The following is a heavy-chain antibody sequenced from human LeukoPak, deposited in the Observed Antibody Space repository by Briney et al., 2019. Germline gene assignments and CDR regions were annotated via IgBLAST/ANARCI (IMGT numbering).Heavy chain of an antibody. V-gene: IGHV4-31*03. Sequence: PSETLSLTCTVSGGSISSGGYYWSWIRQHPGKGLEWIGYIYYSGSTYYNPSLKSRVTISVDTSKNQFSLKLSSVTAADTAVYYCARGSYDSSGYRSNAFDIWGQGTMVTVSS. J-gene: IGHJ3*02. CDR1: GGSISSGGYY. D-gene: IGHD3-22*01. CDR2: IYYSGST. CDR3: ARGSYDSSGYRSNAFDI.